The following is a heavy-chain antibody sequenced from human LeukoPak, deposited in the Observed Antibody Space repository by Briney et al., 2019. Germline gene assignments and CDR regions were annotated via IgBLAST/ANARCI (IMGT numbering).Heavy chain of an antibody. D-gene: IGHD5-24*01. V-gene: IGHV4-59*01. CDR1: GGSISSYY. Sequence: SETLSLTCTVSGGSISSYYWSWIRQPPGKGLEGIGYIYYSGSTNYNPSLKSRVTISVDTSKNQFSLKLSSVTAADTAVYYCARDRDGAAVTHYGMDGWGQGTTVTVSS. CDR3: ARDRDGAAVTHYGMDG. CDR2: IYYSGST. J-gene: IGHJ6*02.